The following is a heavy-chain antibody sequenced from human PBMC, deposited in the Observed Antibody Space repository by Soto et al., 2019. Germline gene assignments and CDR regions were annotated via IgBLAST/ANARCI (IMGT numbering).Heavy chain of an antibody. J-gene: IGHJ6*02. V-gene: IGHV1-8*01. CDR2: MNPRSGNT. CDR3: ARGDGVGPYYPYCMDV. D-gene: IGHD4-17*01. Sequence: ASVKVSCKASGYTFVNYDINWVRQAAGQGLEWMGWMNPRSGNTGYDQKFQGRLTMTRDTSISTAFMELSSLRSEDTAIYYCARGDGVGPYYPYCMDVCGPGPTVTVSS. CDR1: GYTFVNYD.